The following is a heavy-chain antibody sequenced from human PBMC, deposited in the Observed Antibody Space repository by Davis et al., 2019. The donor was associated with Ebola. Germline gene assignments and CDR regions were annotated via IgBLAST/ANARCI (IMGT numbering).Heavy chain of an antibody. CDR3: AAADIVVVVDGTSYPHAFDT. V-gene: IGHV3-21*01. CDR1: GFTVSSNY. CDR2: ISSSRNYI. D-gene: IGHD2-15*01. Sequence: GESLKISCAASGFTVSSNYMNWVRQAPGKGLEWVSSISSSRNYIYYADSMKGRFTISRDNAKNSLFLQMNSLRAEDTAVYYCAAADIVVVVDGTSYPHAFDTWGQGTVVTVSS. J-gene: IGHJ3*02.